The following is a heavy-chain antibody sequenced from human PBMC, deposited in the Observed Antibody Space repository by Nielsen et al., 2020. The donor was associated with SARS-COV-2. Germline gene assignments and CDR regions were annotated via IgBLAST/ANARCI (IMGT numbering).Heavy chain of an antibody. J-gene: IGHJ6*02. CDR1: GGSFSGYY. V-gene: IGHV4-59*01. CDR3: ARGLRVDGMDV. D-gene: IGHD2-15*01. CDR2: IYYSGST. Sequence: SETLSLTCAVYGGSFSGYYWSWIRQPPGKGLEWIGYIYYSGSTNYNPSLKSRVTISVDTSKNQFSLKLSSVTAADTAVYYCARGLRVDGMDVWGQGTTVTVSS.